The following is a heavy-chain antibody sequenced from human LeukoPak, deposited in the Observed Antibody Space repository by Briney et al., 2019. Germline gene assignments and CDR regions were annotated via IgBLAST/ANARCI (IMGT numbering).Heavy chain of an antibody. CDR3: ARDLDDSSGYYIEAFDY. V-gene: IGHV1-2*02. D-gene: IGHD3-22*01. J-gene: IGHJ4*02. CDR1: GYTFTAYY. Sequence: ASVKVSCKASGYTFTAYYIHWVRQAPGQGLEWMGWINPNSGGTNYAQKFQGRVTMTRDTSISTAYMELSRLRSDDTAVYYCARDLDDSSGYYIEAFDYWGQGTLVTVSS. CDR2: INPNSGGT.